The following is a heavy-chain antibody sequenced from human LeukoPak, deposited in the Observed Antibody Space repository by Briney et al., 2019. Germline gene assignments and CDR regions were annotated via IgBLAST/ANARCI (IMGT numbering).Heavy chain of an antibody. D-gene: IGHD1-26*01. V-gene: IGHV3-23*01. Sequence: GGSLRLSCAASGFTFSSYAMSWVRQAPGKGLEWVPAISGSGGSAYYADSVKGRFTISRDNSKNTLYLQMNSLRAEDTAVYYCAKDDGSYPYYHYYYGMDVWGQGTTVTVSS. CDR3: AKDDGSYPYYHYYYGMDV. CDR1: GFTFSSYA. J-gene: IGHJ6*02. CDR2: ISGSGGSA.